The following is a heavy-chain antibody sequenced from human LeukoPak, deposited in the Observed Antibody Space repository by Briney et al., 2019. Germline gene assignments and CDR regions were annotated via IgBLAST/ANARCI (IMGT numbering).Heavy chain of an antibody. J-gene: IGHJ2*01. D-gene: IGHD1-26*01. Sequence: GGSLRLSCAASGFTFSNYGMHWVRQAPGKGLEWVAVIWSDESNKYYADSVKGRFTISRDNFKNTLYLHMNRLRAEDTTVYYFARGVVGATTGWYFDLWGRGTLVTVSS. V-gene: IGHV3-33*01. CDR3: ARGVVGATTGWYFDL. CDR2: IWSDESNK. CDR1: GFTFSNYG.